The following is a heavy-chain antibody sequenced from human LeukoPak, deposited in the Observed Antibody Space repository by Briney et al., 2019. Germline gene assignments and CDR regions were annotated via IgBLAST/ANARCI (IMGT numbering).Heavy chain of an antibody. Sequence: GRSLRLSCAASGFTFSSYAMHWVRQAPGKGLEWVAVISYDGSNKYYADSVKGRFTISRDNSKNTLCLQMNSLRAEHTAVYYCARDLAQDFWSGYYTDYWGQGTLVTVSS. J-gene: IGHJ4*02. V-gene: IGHV3-30*01. CDR2: ISYDGSNK. CDR3: ARDLAQDFWSGYYTDY. D-gene: IGHD3-3*01. CDR1: GFTFSSYA.